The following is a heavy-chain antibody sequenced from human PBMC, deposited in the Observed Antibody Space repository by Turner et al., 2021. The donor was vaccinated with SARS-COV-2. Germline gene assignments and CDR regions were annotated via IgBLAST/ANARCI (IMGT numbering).Heavy chain of an antibody. D-gene: IGHD1-26*01. CDR1: GYAFNNFA. V-gene: IGHV3-23*01. CDR3: AKCVTTCQTKGLDN. CDR2: MNGTGHVT. J-gene: IGHJ4*02. Sequence: EVQLLASGGGLVQPGGSLRLSCAASGYAFNNFAMSWVRQAPGKGLEWVSDMNGTGHVTHYVDSEKGRFTISRDSSKNTLYLQMNSLRVEDTAIYYCAKCVTTCQTKGLDNWGQGTLVTVSS.